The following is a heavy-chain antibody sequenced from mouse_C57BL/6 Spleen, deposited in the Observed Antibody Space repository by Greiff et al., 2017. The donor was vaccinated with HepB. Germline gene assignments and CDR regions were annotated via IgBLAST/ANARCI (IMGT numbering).Heavy chain of an antibody. D-gene: IGHD2-4*01. CDR3: ARHPLYDYDGYAMDY. CDR1: GFTFSDYY. V-gene: IGHV5-12*01. J-gene: IGHJ4*01. CDR2: ISNGGGST. Sequence: EVMLVESGGGLVQPGGSLKLSCAASGFTFSDYYMYWVRQTPEKRLEWVAYISNGGGSTYYPDTVKGRFTISRDNAKNTLYLQRSRLKSEDTAMYYCARHPLYDYDGYAMDYWGQGTSVTVSS.